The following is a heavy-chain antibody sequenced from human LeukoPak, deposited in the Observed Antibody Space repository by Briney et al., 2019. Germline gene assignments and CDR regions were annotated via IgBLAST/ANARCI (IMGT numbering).Heavy chain of an antibody. CDR1: GFTLSSYW. CDR3: AKDGLGSGSYPCGVDY. D-gene: IGHD3-10*01. Sequence: GGSLRPSCAASGFTLSSYWMHWVRQAPGKGLVWVSRINGDGRSTSYTDSVKGRVSISRDNDKNPLYLQMNSLRAEDTAVYSCAKDGLGSGSYPCGVDYWGQGTLVTVSS. J-gene: IGHJ4*02. V-gene: IGHV3-74*01. CDR2: INGDGRST.